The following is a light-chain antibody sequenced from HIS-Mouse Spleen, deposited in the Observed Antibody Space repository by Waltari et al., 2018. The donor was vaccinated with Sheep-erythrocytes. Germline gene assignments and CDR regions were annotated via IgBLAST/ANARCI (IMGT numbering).Light chain of an antibody. J-gene: IGLJ3*02. Sequence: SYELTQPPSVSVSPGQTARITCSGDALPKKYAYWYQQKSGQAPVLVIYEASKRPSWIPERFSGSSSVTMATLTISGAQVEDEADYYCYSTDSSGNHSWVFGGGTKLTVL. V-gene: IGLV3-10*01. CDR1: ALPKKY. CDR2: EAS. CDR3: YSTDSSGNHSWV.